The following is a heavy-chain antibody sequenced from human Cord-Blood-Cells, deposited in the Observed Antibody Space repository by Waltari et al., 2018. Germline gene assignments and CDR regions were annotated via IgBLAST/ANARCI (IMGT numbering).Heavy chain of an antibody. D-gene: IGHD1-1*01. CDR3: ARSWNDNWFDP. J-gene: IGHJ5*02. CDR2: SILIFGTA. CDR1: GGTFSSSA. Sequence: QVQLVQAGAEVRKPGSSVRVPCKAFGGTFSSSAISWLRQAPGQGLEWMGGSILIFGTANYAQKFQGRVTITADESTSTAYMELSSLRSEDTAVYYCARSWNDNWFDPWGQGTLVTVSS. V-gene: IGHV1-69*01.